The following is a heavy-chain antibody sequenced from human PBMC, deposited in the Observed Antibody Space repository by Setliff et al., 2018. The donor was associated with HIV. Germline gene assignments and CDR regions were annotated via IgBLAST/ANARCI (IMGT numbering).Heavy chain of an antibody. CDR2: INPETGDS. D-gene: IGHD2-21*01. CDR3: ATGIPSDLDY. J-gene: IGHJ4*01. Sequence: ASVKVSCKTSGYRFIGHYLHWVRLAPGQGPEWVGWINPETGDSNYAQKFRGRVLMTRDTSITTAFLHVAKLTSDDTAIYYCATGIPSDLDYWGQGTLVTVSS. V-gene: IGHV1-2*02. CDR1: GYRFIGHY.